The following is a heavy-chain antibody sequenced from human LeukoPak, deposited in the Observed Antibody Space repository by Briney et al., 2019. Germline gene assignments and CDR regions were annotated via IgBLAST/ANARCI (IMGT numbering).Heavy chain of an antibody. D-gene: IGHD2-15*01. CDR3: ARVRPSGAQGEYFDY. V-gene: IGHV4-38-2*02. CDR2: IYHSGST. J-gene: IGHJ4*02. CDR1: GYSISSGYY. Sequence: PSETLSLTCTVSGYSISSGYYWGWIRQPPGKGLEWNGSIYHSGSTYYNPSLKSRVTISVDTSKNQFSLKLSSVTAADTAVYYCARVRPSGAQGEYFDYWGQGTLVTVSS.